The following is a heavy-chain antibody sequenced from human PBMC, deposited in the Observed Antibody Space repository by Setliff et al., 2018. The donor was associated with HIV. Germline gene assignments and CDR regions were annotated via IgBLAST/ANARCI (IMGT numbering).Heavy chain of an antibody. Sequence: GESLRLSCAASGFTFDDYGMSWGRQVPGKRLEWVSGINWNGGTTGYADSVKVRFTISRYNAKNSLFLQLNSLRAEDAAVYYCARDVAYIIFTGLVAFDYWGQGTLVTVSS. J-gene: IGHJ4*02. CDR2: INWNGGTT. CDR3: ARDVAYIIFTGLVAFDY. D-gene: IGHD3-9*01. CDR1: GFTFDDYG. V-gene: IGHV3-20*04.